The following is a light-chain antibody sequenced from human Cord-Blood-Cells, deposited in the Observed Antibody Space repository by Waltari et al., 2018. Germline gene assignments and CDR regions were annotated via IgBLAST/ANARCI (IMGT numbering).Light chain of an antibody. CDR1: SSNIGSNT. V-gene: IGLV1-44*01. CDR2: SNN. CDR3: AAWDDSLNGPV. Sequence: QSVLTQPPSASGTPGQRVIISCSGSSSNIGSNTVNWYQQLPGTAPKLRIYSNNQRPSGVPDRFSGSKSGTSASLAISGLQSEDEADYYCAAWDDSLNGPVFGGGTKLTVL. J-gene: IGLJ3*02.